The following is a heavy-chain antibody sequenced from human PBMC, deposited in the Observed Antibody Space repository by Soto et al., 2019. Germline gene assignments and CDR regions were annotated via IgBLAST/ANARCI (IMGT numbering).Heavy chain of an antibody. Sequence: QVQLVQSGAEVKKPGSSLKVSCKASGGTFTNYAFSWVRQAPGQGLEWMGGIIPVFGTPDYAQKFQGRVTITAYESTRTASMELSRLRSDDTAVYYCARERSVGYCITTTCPKPFYYYAMDVWGQGTTVTVSS. CDR2: IIPVFGTP. J-gene: IGHJ6*02. V-gene: IGHV1-69*12. D-gene: IGHD2-2*01. CDR3: ARERSVGYCITTTCPKPFYYYAMDV. CDR1: GGTFTNYA.